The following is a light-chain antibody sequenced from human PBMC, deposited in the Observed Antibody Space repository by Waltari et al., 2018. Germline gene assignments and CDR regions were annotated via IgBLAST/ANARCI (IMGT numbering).Light chain of an antibody. CDR3: SSYTSTSTYV. Sequence: ALTQPASVSGSPGQSITISCTGTSSDVGGYNYVSWYQQHPGKAPKLMIYDVVNRPSGISNRFSGSKSGNTASLTISGLQAEDEGDYYCSSYTSTSTYVFGTGTKVTVL. J-gene: IGLJ1*01. CDR2: DVV. V-gene: IGLV2-14*01. CDR1: SSDVGGYNY.